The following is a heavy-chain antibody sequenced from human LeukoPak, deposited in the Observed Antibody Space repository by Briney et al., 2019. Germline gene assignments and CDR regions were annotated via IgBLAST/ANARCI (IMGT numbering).Heavy chain of an antibody. CDR2: IWYDGSNK. CDR1: GFTFSSYG. V-gene: IGHV3-33*06. D-gene: IGHD3-10*01. CDR3: AKTRADYYGSGSHYYYGMDV. J-gene: IGHJ6*02. Sequence: GGSLRLSCAASGFTFSSYGMHWVRQAPGKGLEWVAVIWYDGSNKYYADSVKGRFTISRDNSKNTLYLQMNSLRAEDTAVYYCAKTRADYYGSGSHYYYGMDVWGQGTTVTVSS.